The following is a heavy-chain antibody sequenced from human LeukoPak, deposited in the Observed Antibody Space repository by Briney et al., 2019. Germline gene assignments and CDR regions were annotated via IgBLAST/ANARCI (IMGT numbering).Heavy chain of an antibody. CDR1: GFTFSSSA. V-gene: IGHV3-23*01. CDR2: ITDSGDGT. Sequence: GGSLRLSCAASGFTFSSSAMSWVRQAPGKGLEWVSSITDSGDGTYYADSVKGRFTISRDDSKNTLFLQMNSLRAEDTAVYYCAKDSPVATRWGQGTLVTVSS. D-gene: IGHD2-15*01. CDR3: AKDSPVATR. J-gene: IGHJ4*02.